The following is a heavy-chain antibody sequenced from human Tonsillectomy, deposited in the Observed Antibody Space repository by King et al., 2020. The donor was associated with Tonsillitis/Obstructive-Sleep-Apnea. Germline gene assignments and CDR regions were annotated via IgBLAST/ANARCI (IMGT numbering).Heavy chain of an antibody. D-gene: IGHD2-2*01. Sequence: VQLVESGGGLVQPGRSLRLSCAASGFTFDDYAMHWVRQAPGKGLEWVSGISWNSGSIGYADSVKGRFTISRDNAENSLYLQMNSLRAEDTALYYCAKDGEPFVVVPADSNFDYWGQGTLVTVSS. CDR2: ISWNSGSI. CDR1: GFTFDDYA. J-gene: IGHJ4*02. V-gene: IGHV3-9*01. CDR3: AKDGEPFVVVPADSNFDY.